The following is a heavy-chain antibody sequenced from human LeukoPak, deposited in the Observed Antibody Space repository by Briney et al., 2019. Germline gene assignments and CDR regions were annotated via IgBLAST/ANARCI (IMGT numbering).Heavy chain of an antibody. J-gene: IGHJ4*02. V-gene: IGHV4-59*01. D-gene: IGHD2-2*01. CDR2: IYYSGST. CDR3: ARRYCSSTSCYFHFDY. CDR1: GGSISSYY. Sequence: ASETLSPTCTVSGGSISSYYWSWIRQPPGKGLEWIGYIYYSGSTNYNPSLKSRVTISVDTSKNQFSLKLSSVTAADTAVYYCARRYCSSTSCYFHFDYWGQGTLVTVSS.